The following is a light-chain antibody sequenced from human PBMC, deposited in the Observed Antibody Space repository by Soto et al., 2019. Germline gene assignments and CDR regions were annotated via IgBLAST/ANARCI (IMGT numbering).Light chain of an antibody. Sequence: DTQMTQSPSTLSASVGDRVTITCRASEDVNGWLAWYQQKPGTAPKLLIYDVSTLESGAPSRFSGSGSGTEFTLTINSLQPDDFATFYCQHYNSYPFTFGPGTKVDIK. CDR2: DVS. CDR3: QHYNSYPFT. V-gene: IGKV1-5*01. J-gene: IGKJ3*01. CDR1: EDVNGW.